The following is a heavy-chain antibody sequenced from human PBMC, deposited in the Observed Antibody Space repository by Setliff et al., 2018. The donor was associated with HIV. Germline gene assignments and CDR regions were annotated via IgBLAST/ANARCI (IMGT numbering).Heavy chain of an antibody. Sequence: PSETLSLTCAVYGQSISGYYWSWIRQSPGKGLEWIGNIFYGGNPHYSPSLKSRVTISMDTSRNQFSLKLTSMTAADTAVYYCAREPDYWGQGTLVTVSS. CDR2: IFYGGNP. J-gene: IGHJ4*02. CDR1: GQSISGYY. CDR3: AREPDY. D-gene: IGHD1-1*01. V-gene: IGHV4-34*12.